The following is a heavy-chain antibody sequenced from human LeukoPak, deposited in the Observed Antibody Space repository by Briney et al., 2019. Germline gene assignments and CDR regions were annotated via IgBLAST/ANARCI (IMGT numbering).Heavy chain of an antibody. CDR1: GGSISSYY. Sequence: PSETLSLTCTVSGGSISSYYWSWIRQPPGKGLEWIVYIYYSGSTNYNPSLKSRVTISVDTSKNQFSLELSSVTAAATAVYYCARDFYYDSSGYYRHHDAFDLWGQGTMVTVSS. CDR2: IYYSGST. J-gene: IGHJ3*01. CDR3: ARDFYYDSSGYYRHHDAFDL. V-gene: IGHV4-59*01. D-gene: IGHD3-22*01.